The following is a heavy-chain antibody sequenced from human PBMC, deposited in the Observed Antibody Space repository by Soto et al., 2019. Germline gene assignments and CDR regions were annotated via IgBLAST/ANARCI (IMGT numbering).Heavy chain of an antibody. CDR1: GYTFTSYG. J-gene: IGHJ2*01. Sequence: ASVKVSCKASGYTFTSYGISWVRQAPGQGLEWMGWISAYNGNTKYAQKLQGRVTMTTDTSTSTAYMELRSLRSEDTAVYYCARGNHRWLQLWYFDLWGRGTLVTVSS. CDR2: ISAYNGNT. D-gene: IGHD5-12*01. V-gene: IGHV1-18*01. CDR3: ARGNHRWLQLWYFDL.